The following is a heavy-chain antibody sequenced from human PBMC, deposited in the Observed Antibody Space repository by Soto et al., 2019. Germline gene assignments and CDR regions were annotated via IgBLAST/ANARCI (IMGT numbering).Heavy chain of an antibody. D-gene: IGHD6-13*01. V-gene: IGHV3-7*01. Sequence: PGGSLRLSCAASGFTFSSYWMSWVRQAPGKGLEWVANIKQDGSEKYYVDSVKGRFTISRDNAKNSLYLQMNSLRAEDTAVYYCARDSSRDYYYGMDVWGQGTTVTVSS. CDR3: ARDSSRDYYYGMDV. CDR1: GFTFSSYW. J-gene: IGHJ6*02. CDR2: IKQDGSEK.